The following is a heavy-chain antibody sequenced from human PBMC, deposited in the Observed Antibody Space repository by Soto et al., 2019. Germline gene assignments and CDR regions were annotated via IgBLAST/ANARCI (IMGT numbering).Heavy chain of an antibody. CDR3: ARAQDGAFDI. Sequence: GGSLRLSCAASGFTFSSYAMHWVRQAPGKGLEWVAVISYDGSNKYYADSVKGRFTISRDNSKNTLYLQMNSLRAEDTAVYYCARAQDGAFDIWGQGTMVTVSS. V-gene: IGHV3-30-3*01. CDR2: ISYDGSNK. J-gene: IGHJ3*02. CDR1: GFTFSSYA.